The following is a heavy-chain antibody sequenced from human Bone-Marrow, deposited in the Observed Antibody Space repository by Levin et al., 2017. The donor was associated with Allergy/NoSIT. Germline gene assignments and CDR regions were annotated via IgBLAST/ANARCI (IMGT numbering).Heavy chain of an antibody. V-gene: IGHV3-30*03. Sequence: GGSLRLSCAASGFTFSGYGMHWVRQAPGKGLEWVAVISEDASETYYAESVKGRFTVSRDNSKKTLYLQMNSLRPEDTAVYYCARDDSSSWYGGFIYWGQGTLVIVSS. CDR1: GFTFSGYG. CDR2: ISEDASET. J-gene: IGHJ1*01. CDR3: ARDDSSSWYGGFIY. D-gene: IGHD6-13*01.